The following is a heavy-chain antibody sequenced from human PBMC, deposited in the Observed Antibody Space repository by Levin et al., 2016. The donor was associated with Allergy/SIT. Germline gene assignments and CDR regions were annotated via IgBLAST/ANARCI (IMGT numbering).Heavy chain of an antibody. CDR1: GDSFSSHV. Sequence: ASVKVSCKASGDSFSSHVFSWVRQAPGQGLEWVGWITDYNDYTNYAQKFQGRVTMTTDTFTSTAYMELRSLRSDDTAVYYCARDRVYTNSYYAMDVWGQGTAVTVSS. CDR3: ARDRVYTNSYYAMDV. J-gene: IGHJ6*02. CDR2: ITDYNDYT. V-gene: IGHV1-18*01. D-gene: IGHD3-16*01.